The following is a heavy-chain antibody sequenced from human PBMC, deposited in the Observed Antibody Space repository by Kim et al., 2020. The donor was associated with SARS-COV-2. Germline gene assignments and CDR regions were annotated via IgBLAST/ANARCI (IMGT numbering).Heavy chain of an antibody. V-gene: IGHV3-30*04. D-gene: IGHD6-13*01. CDR1: GFTFSSYA. CDR2: ISYDGSNK. J-gene: IGHJ6*01. CDR3: ARVTSSYSSSWYSYYYG. Sequence: GGSLRLSCEASGFTFSSYAMHWVRQAPGKGLEWVAVISYDGSNKYYADSVKGRFTISRDNSKNTLYLQMNSLRAEDTAVYYCARVTSSYSSSWYSYYYG.